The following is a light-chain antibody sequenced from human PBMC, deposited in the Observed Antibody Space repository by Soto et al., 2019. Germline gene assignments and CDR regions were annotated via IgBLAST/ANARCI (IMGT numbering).Light chain of an antibody. V-gene: IGLV2-11*01. J-gene: IGLJ3*02. CDR2: GVN. Sequence: QSVLTQPRSVSGSPGQSVTISCTGTSSDVGRYNYVSWYQHHPGKAPKLMIYGVNERPSGVPDRFSGSKSGNTASLTISGLQAEDEADYHCCSYADTYIWVFGGGT. CDR1: SSDVGRYNY. CDR3: CSYADTYIWV.